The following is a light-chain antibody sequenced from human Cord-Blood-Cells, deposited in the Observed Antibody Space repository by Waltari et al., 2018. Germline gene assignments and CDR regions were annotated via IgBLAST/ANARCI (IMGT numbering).Light chain of an antibody. J-gene: IGKJ1*01. CDR1: QSISSW. Sequence: DIQMTQSPSTLSASVGDRVTITCRASQSISSWLAWYQQKPGKAPKLLIYKASSLESGGPSRFSGSGSETEFTLTISSLQPDDFATYYCQQYNSYSWTFGQGTKVEIK. CDR3: QQYNSYSWT. V-gene: IGKV1-5*03. CDR2: KAS.